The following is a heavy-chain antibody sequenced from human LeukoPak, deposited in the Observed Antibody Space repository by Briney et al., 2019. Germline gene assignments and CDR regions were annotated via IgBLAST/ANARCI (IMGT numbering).Heavy chain of an antibody. Sequence: GGSLRLSCAASGFTVSSNYMSWVRQAPGKGLEWVSVIYSGGSTYYADSVKGRFTISRDNSKNTLYLQVNSLRAEDTAAYYCAREAITATGPFDYWGQGTLVTVSS. CDR3: AREAITATGPFDY. V-gene: IGHV3-66*02. D-gene: IGHD6-25*01. CDR1: GFTVSSNY. J-gene: IGHJ4*02. CDR2: IYSGGST.